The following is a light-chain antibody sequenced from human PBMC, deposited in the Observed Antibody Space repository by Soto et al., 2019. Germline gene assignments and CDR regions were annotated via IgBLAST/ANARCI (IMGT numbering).Light chain of an antibody. CDR3: SSYTSSSTPYV. Sequence: QSVLTQPASVSGSPGQSITISCTGTSSDFGNYNLVSWYQQHPGKVPKLILFEVNKRPSGVSGRFSGSKSGNTASLTISGLQAEDEADYYCSSYTSSSTPYVFGTGTKVTVL. CDR2: EVN. CDR1: SSDFGNYNL. V-gene: IGLV2-14*02. J-gene: IGLJ1*01.